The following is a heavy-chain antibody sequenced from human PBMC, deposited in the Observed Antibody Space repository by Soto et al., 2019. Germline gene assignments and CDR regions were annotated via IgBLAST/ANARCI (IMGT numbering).Heavy chain of an antibody. CDR2: ISYSGST. V-gene: IGHV4-30-4*01. Sequence: PLELLSLTCSVSGGYSISGNDYCSWNSQPPGKGLEWIGFISYSGSTYYSTSLKSRVTISVDTSKSQFSLNLSFVTAADTAVYYCATMGTPATGLYFFDYWGQGSLVTVSS. CDR1: GGYSISGNDY. D-gene: IGHD2-15*01. J-gene: IGHJ4*02. CDR3: ATMGTPATGLYFFDY.